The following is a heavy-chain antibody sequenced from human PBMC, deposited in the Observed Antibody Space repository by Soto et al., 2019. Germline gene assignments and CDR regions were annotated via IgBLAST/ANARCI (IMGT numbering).Heavy chain of an antibody. D-gene: IGHD3-22*01. CDR3: ARAGYDSSGYSLRAFDI. CDR2: IIPIFGTA. CDR1: GGTFSSYA. V-gene: IGHV1-69*13. Sequence: SVKVSCKASGGTFSSYAISWVRQAPGQGLEWMGGIIPIFGTANYAQKFQGRVTITADESTSTAYMELSSLRSEDTAVYYCARAGYDSSGYSLRAFDIWGQGTMVTVSS. J-gene: IGHJ3*02.